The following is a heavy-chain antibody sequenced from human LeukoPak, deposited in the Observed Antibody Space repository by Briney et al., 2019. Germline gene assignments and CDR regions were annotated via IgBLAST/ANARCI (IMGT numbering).Heavy chain of an antibody. V-gene: IGHV4-59*02. D-gene: IGHD6-19*01. CDR1: GGSVRSYS. J-gene: IGHJ4*02. CDR2: IYNGGSP. CDR3: ARNKGVAARHDY. Sequence: SETLSLTCTVSGGSVRSYSWSWIRQPPGKGLEYIGHIYNGGSPTYNPSLMGRLTMSVDTAKNQLSLHLTSVTTADTALYFYARNKGVAARHDYWGQGTLVIVSS.